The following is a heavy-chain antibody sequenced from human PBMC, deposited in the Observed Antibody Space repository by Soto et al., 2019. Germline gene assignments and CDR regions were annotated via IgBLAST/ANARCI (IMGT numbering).Heavy chain of an antibody. V-gene: IGHV1-58*01. Sequence: SVKVSCKASGFTFTSSAVQWVRQARGQRLEWIGWIVAGSGNTNYAQKFQERVTITRDMSTSTAYMELSSLRSEDTAVYYCAADRHCSSTSCYVYGMDVWGQGTTVTVSS. CDR2: IVAGSGNT. D-gene: IGHD2-2*01. CDR3: AADRHCSSTSCYVYGMDV. J-gene: IGHJ6*02. CDR1: GFTFTSSA.